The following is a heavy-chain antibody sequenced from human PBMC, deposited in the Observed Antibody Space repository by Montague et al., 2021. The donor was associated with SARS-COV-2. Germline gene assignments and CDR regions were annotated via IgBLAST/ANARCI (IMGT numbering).Heavy chain of an antibody. CDR3: AGDRRRWLQLNNWFDP. Sequence: SETLSLTCTVSGYSISSGYYWGWIRQPPGKGLEWIGSIYHSGSTYYNPSLKSRVTISVDTSKNQFSLKLLSSVTAADTAVYYCAGDRRRWLQLNNWFDPWGQGTLVTVSS. CDR2: IYHSGST. J-gene: IGHJ5*02. CDR1: GYSISSGYY. D-gene: IGHD5-24*01. V-gene: IGHV4-38-2*02.